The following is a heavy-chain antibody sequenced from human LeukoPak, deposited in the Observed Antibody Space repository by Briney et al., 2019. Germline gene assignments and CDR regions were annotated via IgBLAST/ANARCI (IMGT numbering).Heavy chain of an antibody. Sequence: SETLSLTCAVSGGSISSGGYSWSWIRQRPGKGLEWIGYIYHSGSTYYNPSLKSRVTISVDRSKNQFSLKLSSVTAADTAVYYYARFVTVTGWFDPWGQGTLITVSS. CDR2: IYHSGST. CDR1: GGSISSGGYS. D-gene: IGHD4-17*01. CDR3: ARFVTVTGWFDP. V-gene: IGHV4-30-2*01. J-gene: IGHJ5*02.